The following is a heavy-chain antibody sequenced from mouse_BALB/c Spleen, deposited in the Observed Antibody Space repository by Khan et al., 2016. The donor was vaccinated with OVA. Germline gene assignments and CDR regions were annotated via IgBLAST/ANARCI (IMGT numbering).Heavy chain of an antibody. D-gene: IGHD1-1*01. V-gene: IGHV1-20*02. CDR3: ARRNGNDFDY. J-gene: IGHJ2*01. Sequence: VQLQQSGPELVKPGASVKISCKASGYSFTGYFMYWVMQSLGKSLEWIGRINPHIGETLYNQKFKGKATLTVDESSRTVYMELRSLASEDSAVYYYARRNGNDFDYWGQGTTLTVSS. CDR2: INPHIGET. CDR1: GYSFTGYF.